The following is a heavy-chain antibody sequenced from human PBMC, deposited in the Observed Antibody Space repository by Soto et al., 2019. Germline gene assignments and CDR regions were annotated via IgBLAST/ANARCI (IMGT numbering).Heavy chain of an antibody. D-gene: IGHD2-15*01. CDR3: ARGILPWLDY. CDR2: INHSGST. CDR1: GGSFSGYY. Sequence: SETLSLTCAAYGGSFSGYYWSWIRQPPGKGLEWIGEINHSGSTNYNPSLKSRVTISVDTSKNQFSLKLSSVTAADTAVYYCARGILPWLDYWGQGTLVTVSS. J-gene: IGHJ4*02. V-gene: IGHV4-34*01.